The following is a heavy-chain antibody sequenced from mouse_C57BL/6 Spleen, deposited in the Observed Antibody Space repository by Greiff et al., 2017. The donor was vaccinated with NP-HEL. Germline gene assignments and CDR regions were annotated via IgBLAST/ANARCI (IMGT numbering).Heavy chain of an antibody. CDR3: ARSGSNSYFDY. Sequence: VQLQQSGPVLVKPGASVKMSCKASGYTFTDYYMNWVKQSHGKSLEWIGVINPYNGGTSYNQKFKGKATLTVDKSSSTAYMELNSLTSEDSAVYYCARSGSNSYFDYWGQGTTLTVSS. V-gene: IGHV1-19*01. CDR1: GYTFTDYY. CDR2: INPYNGGT. D-gene: IGHD2-5*01. J-gene: IGHJ2*01.